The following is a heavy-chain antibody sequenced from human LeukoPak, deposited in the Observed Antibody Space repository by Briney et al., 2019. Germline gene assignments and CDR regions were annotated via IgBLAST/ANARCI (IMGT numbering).Heavy chain of an antibody. V-gene: IGHV4-30-4*01. Sequence: SETLSLTCTVSGGSISSGDYYWSWIRQPPGKGLEWIGYIYYSGSTYYNPSLKSRVTISVDTSKNQFSLKLSSVTAADTAVYYCAREYGDYEGGFDYWGQGTLVTVSS. J-gene: IGHJ4*02. CDR2: IYYSGST. CDR1: GGSISSGDYY. CDR3: AREYGDYEGGFDY. D-gene: IGHD4-17*01.